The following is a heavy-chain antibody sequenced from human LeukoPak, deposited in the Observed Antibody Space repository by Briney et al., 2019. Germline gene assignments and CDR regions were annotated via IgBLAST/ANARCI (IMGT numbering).Heavy chain of an antibody. CDR2: IYYSGST. CDR3: ARDRPQRGLN. J-gene: IGHJ4*02. D-gene: IGHD3-22*01. CDR1: GGSISSGGYY. Sequence: SQTLSLTCTVSGGSISSGGYYWRWIRQHPGKGLEWIGYIYYSGSTCYNPSLKSRVTISVDTSKNQFSLNLSSVTAADTAVYYCARDRPQRGLNWGQGTLVTVSS. V-gene: IGHV4-31*03.